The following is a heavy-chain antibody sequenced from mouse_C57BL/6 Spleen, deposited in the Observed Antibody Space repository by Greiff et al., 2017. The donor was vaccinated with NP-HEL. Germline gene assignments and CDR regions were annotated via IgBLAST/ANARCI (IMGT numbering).Heavy chain of an antibody. CDR3: ASGSLPYYFDY. J-gene: IGHJ2*01. CDR2: IDPSDSYT. Sequence: QVQLKQPGAELVKPGASVKLSCKASGYTFTSYWMQWVKQRPGQGLEWIGEIDPSDSYTNYNQKFKGKATLTVDTSSSTAYMQLSSLTSEDSAVYYCASGSLPYYFDYWGQGTTLTVSS. V-gene: IGHV1-50*01. D-gene: IGHD5-5*01. CDR1: GYTFTSYW.